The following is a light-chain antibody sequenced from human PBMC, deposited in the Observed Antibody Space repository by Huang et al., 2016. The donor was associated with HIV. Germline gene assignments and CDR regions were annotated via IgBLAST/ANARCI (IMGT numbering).Light chain of an antibody. CDR2: LGS. J-gene: IGKJ1*01. CDR1: QSLIHSNGNNY. V-gene: IGKV2-28*01. CDR3: MQVLQTPRT. Sequence: DIVMTQSPLSLPVTPGEPASISCRSSQSLIHSNGNNYLDWYLQKPGQSPQLLSYLGSNRASGVPDRFSGGGSGTYFTLNISRVEAEDVGIYYCMQVLQTPRTFGQGTKVEI.